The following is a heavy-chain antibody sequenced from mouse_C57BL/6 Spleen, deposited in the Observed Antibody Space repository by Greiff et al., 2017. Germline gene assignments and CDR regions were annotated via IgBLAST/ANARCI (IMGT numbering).Heavy chain of an antibody. CDR3: TSDRGSWYFEV. Sequence: EVKLVESGEGLVKPGGSLKLSCAASGFTFSSYAMSWVRQTPEKRLEWVAYISSGGDYIYYADTVKGRFTISRDNAKNTLYLQMSSLKSEDTAMYYCTSDRGSWYFEVWGTGTTVTVSS. CDR2: ISSGGDYI. V-gene: IGHV5-9-1*02. D-gene: IGHD3-1*01. J-gene: IGHJ1*03. CDR1: GFTFSSYA.